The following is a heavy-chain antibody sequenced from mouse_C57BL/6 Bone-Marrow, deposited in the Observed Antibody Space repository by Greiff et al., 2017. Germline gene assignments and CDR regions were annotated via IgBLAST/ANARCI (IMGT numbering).Heavy chain of an antibody. J-gene: IGHJ4*01. CDR2: ISSGGSYT. Sequence: DVMLVESGGDLVKPGGSLKLSCAASGFTFSSYGMSWVRQTPDKRLEWVATISSGGSYTYYPDSVKGRFTISRDNAKNTLYLQMSSLKSEDTAMYYCARHRDYDAMDYWGQGTSVTVSS. D-gene: IGHD1-1*02. CDR1: GFTFSSYG. V-gene: IGHV5-6*02. CDR3: ARHRDYDAMDY.